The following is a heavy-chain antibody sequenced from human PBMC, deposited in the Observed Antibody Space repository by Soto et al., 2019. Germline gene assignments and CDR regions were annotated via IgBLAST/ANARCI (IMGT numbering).Heavy chain of an antibody. CDR1: GFNFITYS. Sequence: EVQLVESGGGPVRPGGSLKLSCAASGFNFITYSLSWVRQAPGKGLEWVASISSTTNYIYYGDSMKGRFTISRDNAKNSLYLEMNSLRAEDTAVYYCAIESEDLTSNFDYWGQGTLVTVSS. J-gene: IGHJ4*02. V-gene: IGHV3-21*06. CDR3: AIESEDLTSNFDY. CDR2: ISSTTNYI.